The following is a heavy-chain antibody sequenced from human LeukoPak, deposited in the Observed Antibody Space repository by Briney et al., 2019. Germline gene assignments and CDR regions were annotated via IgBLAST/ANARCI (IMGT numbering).Heavy chain of an antibody. J-gene: IGHJ4*02. CDR3: ARGQFQRDY. CDR1: GGSISSSVYY. Sequence: SETLSLTCAVSGGSISSSVYYWGWIRQPPGKGLEWIGEVNHSGRTNYNPSLKSRVTISVDPSKSQFSLNLRSVTAADTAVYYCARGQFQRDYWGQGTLVIVSS. CDR2: VNHSGRT. V-gene: IGHV4-39*07.